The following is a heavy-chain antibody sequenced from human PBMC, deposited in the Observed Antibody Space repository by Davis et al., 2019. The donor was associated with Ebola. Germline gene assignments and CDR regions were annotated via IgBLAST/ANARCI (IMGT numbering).Heavy chain of an antibody. J-gene: IGHJ6*02. CDR2: INPHNGNA. Sequence: ASVKVSCKTSGYTFTNYGITWVRQAPGQGLEWMGWINPHNGNANYAQNVQGRVTMTTDTSTSTAYMELSSLRSEDTAVYYCARNCIRTGCYNYGMDVWGQGTTVTVSS. V-gene: IGHV1-18*04. CDR1: GYTFTNYG. CDR3: ARNCIRTGCYNYGMDV. D-gene: IGHD2-2*02.